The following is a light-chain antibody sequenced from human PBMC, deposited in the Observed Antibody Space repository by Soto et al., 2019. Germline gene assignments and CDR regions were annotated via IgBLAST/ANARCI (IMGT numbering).Light chain of an antibody. CDR1: QSVRSSY. CDR3: QQDGTSPT. Sequence: EVVLTQSPGILSLSPGERATLSCRASQSVRSSYLAWYQQKPGQAPRLLIYGASSRATGVPDRFSGSGSGTDFTLTISRLEPEDFAVYYCQQDGTSPTFGQGTKVEVK. CDR2: GAS. V-gene: IGKV3-20*01. J-gene: IGKJ1*01.